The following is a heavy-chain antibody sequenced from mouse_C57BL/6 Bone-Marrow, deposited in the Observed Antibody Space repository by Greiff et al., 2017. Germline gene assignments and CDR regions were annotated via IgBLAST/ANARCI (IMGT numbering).Heavy chain of an antibody. J-gene: IGHJ2*01. D-gene: IGHD1-1*01. CDR2: IHPSDSET. V-gene: IGHV1-52*01. Sequence: QVQLQQPGAELVRPGSSVKLSCKASGYTFTSYWMHWVKQRPIQGLEWIGNIHPSDSETHYNQKFKDKATLTVDKSSSTAYMQLSRLTSEDSAVYYCARGSTTVEATDYWGQGTTLTVSS. CDR1: GYTFTSYW. CDR3: ARGSTTVEATDY.